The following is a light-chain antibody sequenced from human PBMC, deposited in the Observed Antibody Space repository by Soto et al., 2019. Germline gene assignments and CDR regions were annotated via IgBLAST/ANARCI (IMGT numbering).Light chain of an antibody. J-gene: IGLJ1*01. V-gene: IGLV1-40*01. Sequence: QSVLPQPPSVSGAPGQRVTISCTGSSSNIGAIYGVHWYQQLPGTAPKLLIYVNTNRPSGVPDRFSASKSGTSASLAITGLQAEDEADYYCQSYDDSLSAFVFGTGTKVTVL. CDR2: VNT. CDR1: SSNIGAIYG. CDR3: QSYDDSLSAFV.